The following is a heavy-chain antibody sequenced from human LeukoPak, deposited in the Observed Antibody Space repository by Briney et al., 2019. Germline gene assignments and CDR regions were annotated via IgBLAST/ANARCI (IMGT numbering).Heavy chain of an antibody. CDR2: MNPNSGNT. CDR3: ARGHQLLLSLWFDP. Sequence: VASVKVSCKASGYTFTSYDINWVRQATGQGLEWMGWMNPNSGNTGYAQKFQGRVTMTRNTSISTAYMELSSLRSEDTAVYYCARGHQLLLSLWFDPWGQGTLVTVSS. D-gene: IGHD2-2*01. J-gene: IGHJ5*02. CDR1: GYTFTSYD. V-gene: IGHV1-8*01.